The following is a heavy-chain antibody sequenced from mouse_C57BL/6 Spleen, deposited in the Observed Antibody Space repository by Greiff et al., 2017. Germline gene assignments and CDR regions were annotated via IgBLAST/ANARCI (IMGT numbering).Heavy chain of an antibody. Sequence: VQLQQSGAELVRPGASVQLSCPASGFNINADYMHWVKQRPEQGLEWIGWLAPENGDTEYASKFQGKATITADTSSNTAYLQLRRLTSEDTAVYYCTPFNGYYEDYWGQGTTLTVAS. CDR1: GFNINADY. D-gene: IGHD2-3*01. J-gene: IGHJ2*01. CDR3: TPFNGYYEDY. CDR2: LAPENGDT. V-gene: IGHV14-4*01.